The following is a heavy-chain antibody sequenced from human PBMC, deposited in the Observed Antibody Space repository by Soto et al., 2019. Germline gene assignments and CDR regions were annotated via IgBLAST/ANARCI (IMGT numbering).Heavy chain of an antibody. V-gene: IGHV4-34*01. CDR3: ARGLLSTVTTDYNYMDV. CDR2: INHSGST. CDR1: GGSFSGYY. D-gene: IGHD4-17*01. J-gene: IGHJ6*03. Sequence: SETLSLTCAVYGGSFSGYYWSWIRQPPGKGLEWIGEINHSGSTNYNPSLKSRVTISVDTSKNQFSLKLSSVTAADTAVYYCARGLLSTVTTDYNYMDVWGKGTTVTVSS.